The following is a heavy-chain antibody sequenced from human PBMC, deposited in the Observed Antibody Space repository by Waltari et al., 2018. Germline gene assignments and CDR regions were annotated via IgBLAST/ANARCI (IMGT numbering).Heavy chain of an antibody. Sequence: EVQLVELGGGVFQPGGSLRRSCAASGFTVSSNFMSWVRQAPGKGLEWGSVIYIGGSGYYAYSVKGRFTISRDNSKNTVYLQMNSLRAEDTAVYYCARDTSGTKGAFDYWGQGTLVTVSS. D-gene: IGHD3-10*01. CDR1: GFTVSSNF. CDR3: ARDTSGTKGAFDY. V-gene: IGHV3-66*01. CDR2: IYIGGSG. J-gene: IGHJ4*02.